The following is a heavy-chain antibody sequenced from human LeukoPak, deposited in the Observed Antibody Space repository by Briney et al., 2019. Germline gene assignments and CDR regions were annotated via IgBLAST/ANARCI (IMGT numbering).Heavy chain of an antibody. Sequence: SETLSLTCTVSGGSISSYYWSWIRQPPGKGLEWIGYIYYSGSTNYNPSLKSRVTISVDTSKNQFSLKLSSVTVADTAVYYCGRDSHYDSSDPGWFDPWGQGTLVTVSS. CDR3: GRDSHYDSSDPGWFDP. D-gene: IGHD3-22*01. CDR2: IYYSGST. J-gene: IGHJ5*02. V-gene: IGHV4-59*01. CDR1: GGSISSYY.